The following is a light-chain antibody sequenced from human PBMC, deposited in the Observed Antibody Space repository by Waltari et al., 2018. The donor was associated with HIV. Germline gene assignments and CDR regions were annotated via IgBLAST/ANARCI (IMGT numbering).Light chain of an antibody. V-gene: IGLV2-23*02. Sequence: QSALTQPASVSGSPGQSITISCTGTSSDVGSYNLVSWYQQHSGKAPKLMIYEVSKRPSGVANRFSGSKCGSTASLTISGLQAEDEADYYCCSYAGSSTFYVFGTGTKVTVL. CDR1: SSDVGSYNL. CDR2: EVS. CDR3: CSYAGSSTFYV. J-gene: IGLJ1*01.